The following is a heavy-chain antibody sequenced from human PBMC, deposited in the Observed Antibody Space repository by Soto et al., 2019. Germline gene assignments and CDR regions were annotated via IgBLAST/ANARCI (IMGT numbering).Heavy chain of an antibody. D-gene: IGHD6-19*01. CDR3: ASSSGWSGVDAFDI. V-gene: IGHV4-34*01. Sequence: SETLSLTCAVYGGSFSGYYWSWSLQPPGKGLEWIGEINHSGSTNYNPSLKSRVTISVDTSKNQFSLKLSSVTAADTAVYYCASSSGWSGVDAFDIWGQGTMVTVSS. CDR2: INHSGST. CDR1: GGSFSGYY. J-gene: IGHJ3*02.